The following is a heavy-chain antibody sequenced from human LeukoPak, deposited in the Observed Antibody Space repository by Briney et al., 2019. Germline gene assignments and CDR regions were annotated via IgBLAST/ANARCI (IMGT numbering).Heavy chain of an antibody. CDR1: GGSISSSYY. CDR3: ARIAAAGTGRFDP. D-gene: IGHD6-13*01. V-gene: IGHV4-39*07. Sequence: SETLSLTCTVSGGSISSSYYWGWIRQPPGKGLEWIGSIYYSGSTYYNPSLKSRVTISVDTSKNQFSLKLSSVTAADTAVYYCARIAAAGTGRFDPWGQGTLVTVSS. J-gene: IGHJ5*02. CDR2: IYYSGST.